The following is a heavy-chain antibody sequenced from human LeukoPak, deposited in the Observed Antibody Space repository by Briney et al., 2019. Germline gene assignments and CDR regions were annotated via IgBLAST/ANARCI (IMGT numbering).Heavy chain of an antibody. CDR3: ARGHYDYVWGSYRYHFDY. CDR1: GVSISSSSYY. J-gene: IGHJ4*02. D-gene: IGHD3-16*02. V-gene: IGHV4-39*07. Sequence: AETLSLTCTVSGVSISSSSYYWGGLRQPPGKGLEWIGSMYYSGRTYYNPSLKSPVTISVDTSKNPFSLKLSSVTAADTAVYYCARGHYDYVWGSYRYHFDYWGQGTLVTVSS. CDR2: MYYSGRT.